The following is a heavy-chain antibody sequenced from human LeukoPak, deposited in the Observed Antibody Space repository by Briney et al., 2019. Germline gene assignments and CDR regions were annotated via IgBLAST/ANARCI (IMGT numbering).Heavy chain of an antibody. V-gene: IGHV3-21*01. D-gene: IGHD3-22*01. CDR2: ISSTSTFI. CDR3: ARDYFDSSDYPQTYYYYYMDV. CDR1: GFVFDAFS. J-gene: IGHJ6*03. Sequence: GGSLRLSCAASGFVFDAFSMNWVRQAPGKGLEWVASISSTSTFIYSADSVKGRFTISRDTAKNSLFLQMNSLRAEDTAIYYCARDYFDSSDYPQTYYYYYMDVWGKGTTVTVSS.